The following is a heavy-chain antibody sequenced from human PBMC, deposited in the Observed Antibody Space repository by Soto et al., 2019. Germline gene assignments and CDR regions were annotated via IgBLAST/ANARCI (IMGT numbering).Heavy chain of an antibody. J-gene: IGHJ6*02. CDR1: GFTFSSYW. CDR3: ARDMEGGGYDSWSGYRYYYYYGMDV. D-gene: IGHD3-3*01. V-gene: IGHV3-7*03. CDR2: IKQDGSEK. Sequence: GSLRLSCAASGFTFSSYWMSWVRQAPGKGLEWVANIKQDGSEKYYVDSVKGRFTISRDNAKNSLYLQMNSLRAEDTAVYYCARDMEGGGYDSWSGYRYYYYYGMDVWGQGTTVTVSS.